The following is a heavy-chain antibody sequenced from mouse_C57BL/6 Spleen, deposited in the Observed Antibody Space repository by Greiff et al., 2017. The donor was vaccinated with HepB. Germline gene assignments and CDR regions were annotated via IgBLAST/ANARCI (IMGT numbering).Heavy chain of an antibody. CDR1: GFTFSSYA. D-gene: IGHD2-1*01. V-gene: IGHV5-4*01. Sequence: EVQLVESGGGLVKPGGSLKLSCAASGFTFSSYAMSWVRQTPEKRLEWVATISDGGSYTYYPDNVKGRFTISRDNAKNNRYLQMSHLKSEDTAMYYCARDDGNYYAYRGQGTLVTVTA. J-gene: IGHJ3*01. CDR2: ISDGGSYT. CDR3: ARDDGNYYAY.